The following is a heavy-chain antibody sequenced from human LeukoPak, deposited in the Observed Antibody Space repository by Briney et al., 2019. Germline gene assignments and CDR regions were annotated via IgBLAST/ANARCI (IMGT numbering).Heavy chain of an antibody. J-gene: IGHJ6*03. CDR2: ISSGSVYI. CDR3: ARDGDYVTPVGDNYHYMDV. CDR1: GFTFNTYT. D-gene: IGHD3-10*02. V-gene: IGHV3-21*01. Sequence: RGSLRLSCAASGFTFNTYTLNWVRQAPGKGLEWVASISSGSVYIYYGDSLKGRFTISRDNVKNSLYLQMNSLRAEDTAVYYCARDGDYVTPVGDNYHYMDVWGKGATVTVSS.